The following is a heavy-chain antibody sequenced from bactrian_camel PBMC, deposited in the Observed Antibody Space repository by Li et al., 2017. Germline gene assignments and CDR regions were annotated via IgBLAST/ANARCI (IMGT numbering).Heavy chain of an antibody. V-gene: IGHV3S55*01. J-gene: IGHJ4*01. CDR3: AASRSFSAAGLRPLRYNY. D-gene: IGHD1*01. CDR1: GDTSDSNC. Sequence: HVQLVESGGGSVQAGGSLRLSCVFSGDTSDSNCMGWFRQAPGKDREGIASIDTGGTRYYASRVKGRFTISRDNAKDTVYLQTNSLTPEDTAVYYCAASRSFSAAGLRPLRYNYWGQGTQVTVS. CDR2: IDTGGTR.